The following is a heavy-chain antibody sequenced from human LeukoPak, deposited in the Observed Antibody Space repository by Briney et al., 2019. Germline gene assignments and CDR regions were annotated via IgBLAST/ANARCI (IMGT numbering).Heavy chain of an antibody. D-gene: IGHD2-15*01. V-gene: IGHV1-8*02. Sequence: GASVKVSCKASGYTFTGHYMHWVRQAPGQGLEWMGWMNPNSGNTGYAQKFQGRVTMTRNTSISTAYMELSSLRSEDTAVYYCAGGPTTLRYNWFDPWGQGTLVTVSS. CDR2: MNPNSGNT. CDR3: AGGPTTLRYNWFDP. CDR1: GYTFTGHY. J-gene: IGHJ5*02.